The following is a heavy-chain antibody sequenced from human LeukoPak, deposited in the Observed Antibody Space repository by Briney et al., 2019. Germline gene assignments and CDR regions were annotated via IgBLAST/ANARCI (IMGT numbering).Heavy chain of an antibody. J-gene: IGHJ4*02. D-gene: IGHD6-19*01. CDR3: AKDGPNPWLPTA. CDR2: ISNDGSTK. Sequence: GGSLRLSCAASGFTFSSYAMHWVRQTPGKGLEWVAFISNDGSTKYYGDSVKGRFTTSRDNSKNTLYLQMNSLRGDDTAVYYGAKDGPNPWLPTAWGREPLVPV. CDR1: GFTFSSYA. V-gene: IGHV3-30*04.